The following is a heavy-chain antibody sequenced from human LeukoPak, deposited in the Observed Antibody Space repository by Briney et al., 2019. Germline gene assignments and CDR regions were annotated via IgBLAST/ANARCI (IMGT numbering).Heavy chain of an antibody. CDR1: GYTFTSYD. J-gene: IGHJ4*02. Sequence: VASVKVSCKASGYTFTSYDINWVRQATGQGLEWMGWMNPNSGNTGYAQKFQGRVTITRNTSISTAYMELSSLRSEDTAVYYCARGRLITMIVVVAYYFDYWGQGTLVTVSS. D-gene: IGHD3-22*01. CDR3: ARGRLITMIVVVAYYFDY. CDR2: MNPNSGNT. V-gene: IGHV1-8*03.